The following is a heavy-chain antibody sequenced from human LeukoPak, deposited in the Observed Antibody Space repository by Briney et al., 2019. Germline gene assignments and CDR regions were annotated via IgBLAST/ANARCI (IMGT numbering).Heavy chain of an antibody. Sequence: PSETLSLTCAVSGGSISSGGYSWSWIRQPPGKGLEWIGYIYHSGGTNYNPSLKSRVTISVDRSRNQFSLKLSSVTAADTAVYYCARAGDLIVVPMGAFDIWGQGTMVTVSS. D-gene: IGHD2-15*01. CDR3: ARAGDLIVVPMGAFDI. CDR2: IYHSGGT. CDR1: GGSISSGGYS. J-gene: IGHJ3*02. V-gene: IGHV4-30-2*01.